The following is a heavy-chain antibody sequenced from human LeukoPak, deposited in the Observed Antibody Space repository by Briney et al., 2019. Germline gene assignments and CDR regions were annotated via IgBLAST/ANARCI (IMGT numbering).Heavy chain of an antibody. V-gene: IGHV4-39*01. CDR1: GGSISSSSYY. Sequence: SETLSLTCTVSGGSISSSSYYWGWIRQPPGKGLEWIGSIYYSGSTYHNPSLKSRVTISVDTSKNQFSLKLSSVTAADTAVYYCASLARRRSDWGQGSLVTVSS. J-gene: IGHJ4*02. CDR2: IYYSGST. CDR3: ASLARRRSD. D-gene: IGHD1-26*01.